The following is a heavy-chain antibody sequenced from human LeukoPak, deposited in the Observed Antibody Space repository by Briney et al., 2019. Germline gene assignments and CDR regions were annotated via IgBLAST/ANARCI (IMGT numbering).Heavy chain of an antibody. V-gene: IGHV3-11*04. CDR1: GFTFSDYY. CDR3: ARDSDYDSSGYYFIYDAFDI. CDR2: ISSSCSTI. D-gene: IGHD3-22*01. J-gene: IGHJ3*02. Sequence: GGSLRLSCAASGFTFSDYYMIWIRQAPGKGLERVSYISSSCSTIYYADSVKARCTFSMDNAKNSLYLQINSLSAEATAVYYCARDSDYDSSGYYFIYDAFDIRGQGTMVTVSS.